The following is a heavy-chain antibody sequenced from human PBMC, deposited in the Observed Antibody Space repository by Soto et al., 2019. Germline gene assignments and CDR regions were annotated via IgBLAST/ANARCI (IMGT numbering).Heavy chain of an antibody. V-gene: IGHV4-59*01. CDR3: ARRRHYYYYYMDV. CDR1: GGSISSYY. Sequence: SETLSLTCTVSGGSISSYYWSWIRQPPGKGLEWVGYIYYSGSTNYNPSLKSRVTISVDTSKNQFSLKLSSVTAADTAVYYCARRRHYYYYYMDVWGKGTTVTVS. J-gene: IGHJ6*03. CDR2: IYYSGST.